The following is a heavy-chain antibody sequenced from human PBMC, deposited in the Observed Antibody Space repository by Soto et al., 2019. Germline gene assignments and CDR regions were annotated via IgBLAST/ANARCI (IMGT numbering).Heavy chain of an antibody. Sequence: PETLSLTCAVYAGSFSGYYWSWIRQPPGKGLEWIGEINHSGSTNYNPSLKSRVTISVDTSKNQFSLKLSSVTAADTAVYYCARTEPRPSIVEATTDYRYGMDVCGQGTTVTGSS. CDR3: ARTEPRPSIVEATTDYRYGMDV. J-gene: IGHJ6*02. V-gene: IGHV4-34*01. CDR2: INHSGST. CDR1: AGSFSGYY. D-gene: IGHD1-26*01.